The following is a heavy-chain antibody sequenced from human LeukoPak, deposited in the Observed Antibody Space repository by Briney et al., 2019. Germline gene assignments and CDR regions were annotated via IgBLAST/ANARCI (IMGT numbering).Heavy chain of an antibody. V-gene: IGHV4-59*11. CDR3: ARVDMYYDILTGYLYWFDP. J-gene: IGHJ5*02. CDR1: GGSISSHY. Sequence: SETLSLTCTVSGGSISSHYWSWIRQPPGKGLEWIGYIYYSGSTNYNPSLKSRVTISVDTSKNQFSLKLSSVTAADTAVYYCARVDMYYDILTGYLYWFDPWGQGTLVTVSS. D-gene: IGHD3-9*01. CDR2: IYYSGST.